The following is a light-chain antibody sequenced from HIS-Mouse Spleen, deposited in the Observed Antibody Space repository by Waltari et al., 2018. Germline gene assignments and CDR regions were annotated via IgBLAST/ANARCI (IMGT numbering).Light chain of an antibody. Sequence: QSALTQPRSVSGSPGQSVTISCPGTSSDVGGYNYVSWYQQHPGKAPKLMIYDVSKRPSGVPDRFSGSKSGNPASLTISGLQAEDEADYYCCSYAGSYTFEVVFGGGTKLTVL. CDR1: SSDVGGYNY. V-gene: IGLV2-11*01. CDR2: DVS. CDR3: CSYAGSYTFEVV. J-gene: IGLJ2*01.